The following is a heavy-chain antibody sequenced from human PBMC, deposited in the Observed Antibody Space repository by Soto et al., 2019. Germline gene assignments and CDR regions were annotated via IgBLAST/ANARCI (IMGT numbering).Heavy chain of an antibody. Sequence: QFQLVQSGGEVKKPGASVKVPCKASGYIFSNYVISWVRQAPGQGLEWMGWISGHNGETKYAQKFQGRVTMTTDTSTNTAYLEVRGLRSGDTATYYCATTDNSAWVFDKWGQGTLVTVSS. CDR2: ISGHNGET. V-gene: IGHV1-18*01. CDR1: GYIFSNYV. J-gene: IGHJ4*02. CDR3: ATTDNSAWVFDK. D-gene: IGHD4-4*01.